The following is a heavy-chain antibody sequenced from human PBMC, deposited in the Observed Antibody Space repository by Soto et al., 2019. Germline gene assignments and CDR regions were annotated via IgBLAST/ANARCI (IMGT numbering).Heavy chain of an antibody. CDR1: GFTFSSYA. Sequence: PGGSLRLSCAASGFTFSSYAMSWVRQAPGEGLEWVSAISGSGGSTYYADSVKGRFTISRDNSKNTLYLQMNSLRAEDTAVYYCAKDAFDSSSWFFSSGKNDYWGQGTLVTVSS. CDR3: AKDAFDSSSWFFSSGKNDY. V-gene: IGHV3-23*01. CDR2: ISGSGGST. J-gene: IGHJ4*02. D-gene: IGHD6-13*01.